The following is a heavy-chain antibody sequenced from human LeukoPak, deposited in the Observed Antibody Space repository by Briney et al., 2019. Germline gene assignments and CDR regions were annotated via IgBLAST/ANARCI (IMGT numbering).Heavy chain of an antibody. J-gene: IGHJ5*02. Sequence: SETLSLTCTVSGGSISSSSYYWGWIRQPPGKGLEWIGSIYYSGSTYYNPSLKSRVTISVDTSKNQFSLKLSSVTAADTAVYYCARHVPRIAARRWRWFDPWGQGTLVTVSS. V-gene: IGHV4-39*01. D-gene: IGHD6-6*01. CDR1: GGSISSSSYY. CDR3: ARHVPRIAARRWRWFDP. CDR2: IYYSGST.